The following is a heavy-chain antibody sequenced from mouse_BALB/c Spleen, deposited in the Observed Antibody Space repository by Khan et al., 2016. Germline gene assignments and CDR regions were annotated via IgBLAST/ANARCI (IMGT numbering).Heavy chain of an antibody. CDR2: IYPGDGDT. J-gene: IGHJ2*01. CDR1: GYTFTSYW. Sequence: QVQLKESGAELARPGASVKLSCKASGYTFTSYWMQWVKQRPGQGLEWIGAIYPGDGDTRYTQKFKGKATLTADKSSSTAYMQLSSLVSEVSAVYYCARRGGYGAFFDWGQGTTLTVSS. D-gene: IGHD2-2*01. V-gene: IGHV1-87*01. CDR3: ARRGGYGAFFD.